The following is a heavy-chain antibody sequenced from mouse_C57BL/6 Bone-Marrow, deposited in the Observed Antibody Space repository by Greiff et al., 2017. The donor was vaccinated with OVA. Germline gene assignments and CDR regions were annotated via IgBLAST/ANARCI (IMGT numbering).Heavy chain of an antibody. Sequence: EVQLQQSGPGLVKPSQSLSLTCSVTGYSITSGYYWNWIRQFPGNKLEWMGYISYDGSNNYNPSLKNRISITRDTSKNQFFLKLNSVTTEDTATYYCARPYGSSWFAYWGQGTLVTVSA. CDR2: ISYDGSN. CDR1: GYSITSGYY. V-gene: IGHV3-6*01. J-gene: IGHJ3*01. CDR3: ARPYGSSWFAY. D-gene: IGHD1-1*01.